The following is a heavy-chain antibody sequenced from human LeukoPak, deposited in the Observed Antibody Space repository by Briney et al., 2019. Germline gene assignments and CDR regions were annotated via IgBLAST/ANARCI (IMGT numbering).Heavy chain of an antibody. V-gene: IGHV1-2*02. J-gene: IGHJ4*02. Sequence: ASVKVSCKASGYTFTGYYMHWVRQAPGQGLEWMGWINPNSGGTNYAQKFQGRATMTRDTSISTAYMELSRLRSDDTAVYYCARDLGGAYGDYVYYFDYWGQGTLVTVSS. CDR1: GYTFTGYY. CDR3: ARDLGGAYGDYVYYFDY. CDR2: INPNSGGT. D-gene: IGHD4-17*01.